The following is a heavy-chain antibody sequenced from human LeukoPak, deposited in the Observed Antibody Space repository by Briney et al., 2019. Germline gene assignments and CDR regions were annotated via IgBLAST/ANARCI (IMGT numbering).Heavy chain of an antibody. CDR1: GFTFSSYA. J-gene: IGHJ4*02. CDR2: ISYDGSNK. CDR3: ARDLLSGLHYFDY. Sequence: PGGSLRLSCAASGFTFSSYAMPWVRQAPGKGLEWVAVISYDGSNKYYADSVKGRFTISRDNSKNTLYLQMNSLRAEDTAVYYCARDLLSGLHYFDYWGQGTLVTVSS. D-gene: IGHD3-3*01. V-gene: IGHV3-30*01.